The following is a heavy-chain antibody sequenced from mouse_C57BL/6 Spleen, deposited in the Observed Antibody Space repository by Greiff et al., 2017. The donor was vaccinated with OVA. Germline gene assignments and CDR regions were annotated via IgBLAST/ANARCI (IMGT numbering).Heavy chain of an antibody. CDR2: INPSSGYT. V-gene: IGHV1-4*01. CDR3: ARDDGLGWFAY. Sequence: VQLQPSWAELARPGASVKMSCKASGYTFTSYTMHWVKQRPGQGLEWIGYINPSSGYTKYNQKFKDKATLTADKSSSTAYMQLSSLTSEDSAVYYCARDDGLGWFAYWGQGTLVTVSA. J-gene: IGHJ3*01. D-gene: IGHD2-3*01. CDR1: GYTFTSYT.